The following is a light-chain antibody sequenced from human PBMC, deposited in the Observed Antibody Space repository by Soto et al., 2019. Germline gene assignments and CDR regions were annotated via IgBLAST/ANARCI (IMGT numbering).Light chain of an antibody. CDR2: KAS. J-gene: IGKJ1*01. V-gene: IGKV1-5*03. CDR3: QQFNNYPWT. Sequence: DIQMTQSPSTLSASVGDRVTITCRASQSISSWLAWYQQKPGKAPKLLLYKASSLESGVPSRLSGSGSGTEFPLTISSMQPDDFATYYCQQFNNYPWTCGQGTRVEIK. CDR1: QSISSW.